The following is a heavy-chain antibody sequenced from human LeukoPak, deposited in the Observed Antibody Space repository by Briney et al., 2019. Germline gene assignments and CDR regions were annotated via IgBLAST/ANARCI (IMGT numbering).Heavy chain of an antibody. CDR3: ARLLRVGYCSTTTCHWLDP. V-gene: IGHV4-39*07. CDR2: IYYSGST. CDR1: GGSISSTSYY. D-gene: IGHD2-2*03. J-gene: IGHJ5*02. Sequence: SETLSLTCVVSGGSISSTSYYWGWICQPPGKGLEWIVCIYYSGSTYYSPSRKSRVTISVDTSKNQFSLKLSSVTAADTAVYYCARLLRVGYCSTTTCHWLDPWGQGTLVTVSS.